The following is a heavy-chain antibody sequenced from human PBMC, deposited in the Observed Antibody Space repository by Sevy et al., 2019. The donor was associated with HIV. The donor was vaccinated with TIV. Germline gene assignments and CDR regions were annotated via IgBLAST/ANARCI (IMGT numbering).Heavy chain of an antibody. D-gene: IGHD2-8*01. CDR1: GFTPSTYG. Sequence: GESLKISCAASGFTPSTYGMHWVRQAPGKGLEWVAVIGYDGSNKYYADSVKGRFTISRDKSKNTLFLQMDSLRAEDTAVYYCARDPRMYGDYLLAYFDYWGQGTLVTVSS. CDR3: ARDPRMYGDYLLAYFDY. V-gene: IGHV3-33*01. J-gene: IGHJ4*02. CDR2: IGYDGSNK.